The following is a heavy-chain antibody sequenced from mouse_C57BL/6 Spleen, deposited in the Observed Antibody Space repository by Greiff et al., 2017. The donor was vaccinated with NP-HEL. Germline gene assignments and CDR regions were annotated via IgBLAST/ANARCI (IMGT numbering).Heavy chain of an antibody. Sequence: EVKLMESGGGLVKPRGSLKLSCAASGFTFSDYGMHWVRQAPEKGLEWVAYISSGSSTIYYADTVKGRFTISRSNAKNTRFLQMTSLGSEDTAMYYCARRLFDYWGQGTTLTVSS. CDR2: ISSGSSTI. CDR3: ARRLFDY. CDR1: GFTFSDYG. D-gene: IGHD1-2*01. J-gene: IGHJ2*01. V-gene: IGHV5-17*01.